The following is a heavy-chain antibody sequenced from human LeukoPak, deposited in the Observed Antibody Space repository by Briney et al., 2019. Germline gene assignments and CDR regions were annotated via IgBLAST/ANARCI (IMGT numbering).Heavy chain of an antibody. CDR2: ISKSGAST. D-gene: IGHD1-26*01. J-gene: IGHJ4*02. CDR1: GFTFSSYG. V-gene: IGHV3-23*01. CDR3: AKRGAEVGATVAPGDY. Sequence: GGSLRLSCAASGFTFSSYGMSWVRQAPGKGLEWVSAISKSGASTYYVDSVKGRFTISRDNSKNTLSLQMNSLRVEDTAVYYCAKRGAEVGATVAPGDYWGQGTLVTVSS.